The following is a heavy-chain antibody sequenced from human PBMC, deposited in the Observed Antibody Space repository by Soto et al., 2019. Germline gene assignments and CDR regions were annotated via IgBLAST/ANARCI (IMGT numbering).Heavy chain of an antibody. D-gene: IGHD2-21*01. V-gene: IGHV3-11*06. J-gene: IGHJ4*02. CDR2: ISSSSSYT. CDR3: ARVYGGDSLDY. Sequence: GSLRLSCAASGFTFSDYYMSWIRQAPGKGLEWVSYISSSSSYTNYADSVKGRFTISRDNAKNSLYLQMNSLRAEDTAVYYCARVYGGDSLDYWGQGTLVTVSS. CDR1: GFTFSDYY.